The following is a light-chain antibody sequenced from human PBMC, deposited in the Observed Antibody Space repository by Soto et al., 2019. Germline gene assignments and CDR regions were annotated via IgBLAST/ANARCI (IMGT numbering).Light chain of an antibody. CDR2: DVT. CDR1: SSDIGAYNY. CDR3: CSYTSSSTLYV. Sequence: QSVLTQPASLSVSPGQSITISCTGTSSDIGAYNYVSWYQQHPGRAPKLIIYDVTHRPAGISSRFSASKSGNTASLTISVLQAEDEADYYCCSYTSSSTLYVFGTGTKVTVL. J-gene: IGLJ1*01. V-gene: IGLV2-14*03.